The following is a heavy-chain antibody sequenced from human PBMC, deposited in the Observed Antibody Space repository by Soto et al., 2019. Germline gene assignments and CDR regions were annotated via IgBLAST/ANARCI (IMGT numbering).Heavy chain of an antibody. CDR3: ATTQRYYGMDV. Sequence: GASVKVSCKASGGTFSSYAISWVRQAPGQGLEWMGGIIPIFGTANYAQKFQGRVTITADKSTSTAYMELSSLRSEDTAVYYCATTQRYYGMDVWGQGTTVTVSS. D-gene: IGHD6-25*01. J-gene: IGHJ6*02. V-gene: IGHV1-69*06. CDR2: IIPIFGTA. CDR1: GGTFSSYA.